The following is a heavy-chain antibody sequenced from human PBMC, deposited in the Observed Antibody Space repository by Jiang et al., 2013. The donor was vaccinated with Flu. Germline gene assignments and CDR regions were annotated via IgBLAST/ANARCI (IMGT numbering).Heavy chain of an antibody. V-gene: IGHV1-3*01. CDR2: INAGNGNT. J-gene: IGHJ6*02. CDR1: GYTFTSYA. CDR3: ARAGGYYYYYYYGMDV. Sequence: EVKKPGASVKVSCKASGYTFTSYAMHWVRQAPGQRLEWMGWINAGNGNTKYSQKFQGRVTITRDTSASTAYMELSSLRSEDTAVYYCARAGGYYYYYYYGMDVWGQGTTVTVSS. D-gene: IGHD3-22*01.